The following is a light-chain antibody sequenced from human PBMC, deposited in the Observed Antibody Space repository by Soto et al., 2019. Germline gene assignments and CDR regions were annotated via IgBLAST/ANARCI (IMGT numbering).Light chain of an antibody. Sequence: EIVLTQSPATLSLSPWERATLSCRASQTITTYLAWYQQKPGQTPRLLIYGASKRAAGIPARFSGSGSGTDFTLTISSLEPEDFSVYYCQQRYNWPITFGQGTRLEIK. CDR2: GAS. CDR1: QTITTY. J-gene: IGKJ5*01. V-gene: IGKV3-11*01. CDR3: QQRYNWPIT.